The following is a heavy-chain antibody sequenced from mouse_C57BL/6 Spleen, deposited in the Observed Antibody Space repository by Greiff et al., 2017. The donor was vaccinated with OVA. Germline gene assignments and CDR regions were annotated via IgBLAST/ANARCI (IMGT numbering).Heavy chain of an antibody. D-gene: IGHD1-1*01. Sequence: EVMLVESGGGLVKPGGSLKLSCAASGFTFSDYGMHWVRQAPEKGLEWVAYISSGSSTIYYADTVKGRFTISRDNAKNTLFRQMTSLRSEDTAMYYCASYYYGSSPFAYWGQGTLVTVSA. V-gene: IGHV5-17*01. CDR2: ISSGSSTI. CDR3: ASYYYGSSPFAY. CDR1: GFTFSDYG. J-gene: IGHJ3*01.